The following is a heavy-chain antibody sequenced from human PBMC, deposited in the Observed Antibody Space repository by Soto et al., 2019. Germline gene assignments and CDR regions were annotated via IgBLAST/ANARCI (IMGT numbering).Heavy chain of an antibody. V-gene: IGHV4-34*01. Sequence: QVQLQQWGAGLLKPSETLSLTCAVYGGSFSGYYWSWIRQPPGKGLEWIGEITHSGSTNYNPSLKSRVTISVDTSKNQFSLKLSSVTAADTAVYYCARGVDIVVVVAATFDYWGQGTLVTVSS. CDR1: GGSFSGYY. CDR3: ARGVDIVVVVAATFDY. D-gene: IGHD2-15*01. J-gene: IGHJ4*02. CDR2: ITHSGST.